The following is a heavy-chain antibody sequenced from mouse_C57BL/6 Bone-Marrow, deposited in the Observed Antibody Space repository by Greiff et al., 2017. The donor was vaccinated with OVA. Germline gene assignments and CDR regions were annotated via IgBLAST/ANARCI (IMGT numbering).Heavy chain of an antibody. CDR3: AINWDGDFDY. CDR2: ISDGGSYT. D-gene: IGHD4-1*02. Sequence: EVQLMESGGGLVKPGGSLKLSCAASGFTFSSYAMSWVRQTPEKRLEWVATISDGGSYTYYPDNVKGRFTISRDNAKNNLYLQMSHLKSEDTAMYYCAINWDGDFDYGGQGTTLTVSS. CDR1: GFTFSSYA. J-gene: IGHJ2*01. V-gene: IGHV5-4*01.